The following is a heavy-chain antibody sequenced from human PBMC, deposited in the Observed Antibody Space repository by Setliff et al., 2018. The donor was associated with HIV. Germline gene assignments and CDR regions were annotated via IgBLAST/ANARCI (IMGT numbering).Heavy chain of an antibody. Sequence: ASVKVSCKAFEYTFIDYFIHWVRQAPGQGLEWMGIVIPSTGDTNYAQNFQGRVTMTRDTSTNTVYMDLSSLKSEDTAVYYCVREARGGYFDYWGQGTLVTVSS. D-gene: IGHD2-15*01. CDR1: EYTFIDYF. J-gene: IGHJ4*02. CDR2: VIPSTGDT. V-gene: IGHV1-46*01. CDR3: VREARGGYFDY.